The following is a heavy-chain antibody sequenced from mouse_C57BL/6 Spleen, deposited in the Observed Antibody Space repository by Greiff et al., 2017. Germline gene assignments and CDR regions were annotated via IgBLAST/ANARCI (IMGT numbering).Heavy chain of an antibody. Sequence: EVKLVESGGGLVKPGGSLKLSCAASGFTFSSYAMSWVRQTPEKRLEWVATISDGGSYTYYPDNVKGRFTISRDNAKNNLYLQMSHLKSEDTAMCDCARGGGIFDYWGQGTTLTVSS. CDR1: GFTFSSYA. J-gene: IGHJ2*01. CDR2: ISDGGSYT. D-gene: IGHD1-1*02. V-gene: IGHV5-4*03. CDR3: ARGGGIFDY.